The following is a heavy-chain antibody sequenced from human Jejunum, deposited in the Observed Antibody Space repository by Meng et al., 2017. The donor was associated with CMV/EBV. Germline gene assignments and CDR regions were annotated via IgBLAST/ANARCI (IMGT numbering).Heavy chain of an antibody. J-gene: IGHJ4*02. CDR3: ARIPDIRGWPFDY. V-gene: IGHV4-59*01. CDR2: IKYTGRI. Sequence: QVLLQEAGAGLVKPSGTLSLTCTGSGGSITPDYLTWIRQAPGKGLEWIGYIKYTGRIQFNPSLRGRVTMSLDMSKNQSSLKLNSVTAADTAVYYCARIPDIRGWPFDYWGRGTLVTVSS. CDR1: GGSITPDY. D-gene: IGHD6-19*01.